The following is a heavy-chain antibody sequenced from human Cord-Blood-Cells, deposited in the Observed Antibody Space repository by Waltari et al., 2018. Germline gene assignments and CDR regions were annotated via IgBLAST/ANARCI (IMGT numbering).Heavy chain of an antibody. CDR3: ARFSRDPPPKSDGRSNNWFDP. CDR2: INHSGST. D-gene: IGHD1-26*01. Sequence: QVQLQQWGAGLLKPSETLSLTCAVYGGSFSGYYWSRIRQPPGKGLEWIGEINHSGSTNYNPSHKSRVTISGDTSKNQFSLKLSSVTAADTAVYYCARFSRDPPPKSDGRSNNWFDPWGQGTLVTVSS. V-gene: IGHV4-34*01. CDR1: GGSFSGYY. J-gene: IGHJ5*02.